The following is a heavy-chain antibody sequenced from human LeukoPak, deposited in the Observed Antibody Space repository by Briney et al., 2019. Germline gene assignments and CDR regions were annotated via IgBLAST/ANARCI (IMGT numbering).Heavy chain of an antibody. J-gene: IGHJ4*02. CDR3: TRDAFEKNYYDSSGIDY. D-gene: IGHD3-22*01. CDR2: IRSKAYGGTT. CDR1: GFTFGDYA. Sequence: PGGSLRLSCTASGFTFGDYAMSWVRQAPGKGLEWVGFIRSKAYGGTTEYAASVKGRFTTSRDDSKSIAYLQMNSLKTEDTAVYYCTRDAFEKNYYDSSGIDYWGQGTLVTVSS. V-gene: IGHV3-49*04.